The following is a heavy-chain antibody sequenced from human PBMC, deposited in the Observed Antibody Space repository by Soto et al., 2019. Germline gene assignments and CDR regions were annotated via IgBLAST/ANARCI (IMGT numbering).Heavy chain of an antibody. D-gene: IGHD2-15*01. CDR3: ARVVTVVKSFHYWYFDL. V-gene: IGHV1-69*12. CDR1: GGTFSSYA. CDR2: IIPIFGTA. Sequence: QVQLVQSGAGVKKPGSSVKVSCKASGGTFSSYAISWVRQAPGQGLEWMGGIIPIFGTANYAQKFQGRVTITADESTSTAYMELSSVRSEDTDVYYCARVVTVVKSFHYWYFDLWGRGTLVTVSS. J-gene: IGHJ2*01.